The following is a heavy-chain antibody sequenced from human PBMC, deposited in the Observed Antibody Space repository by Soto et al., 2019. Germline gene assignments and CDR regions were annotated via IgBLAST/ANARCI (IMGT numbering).Heavy chain of an antibody. J-gene: IGHJ4*02. Sequence: QPGGALGLSSAASGVTFRSCGMHWVRQAPGKGLEWVAVISYDGSNKYYADSVKGRFTISRDNSNSTLYLQMNSLRSEDTAVYYCAKAGLVRGIYYFRYWGQGTLVTAPS. CDR3: AKAGLVRGIYYFRY. D-gene: IGHD6-19*01. V-gene: IGHV3-30*18. CDR2: ISYDGSNK. CDR1: GVTFRSCG.